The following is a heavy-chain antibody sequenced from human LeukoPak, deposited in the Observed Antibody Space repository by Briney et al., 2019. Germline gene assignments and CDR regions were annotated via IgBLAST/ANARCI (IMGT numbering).Heavy chain of an antibody. CDR2: IYYSGST. V-gene: IGHV4-30-4*01. CDR3: ARDAPSYGSGSFAPSPY. D-gene: IGHD3-10*01. CDR1: GGSISSGDYY. J-gene: IGHJ4*02. Sequence: SQTLSLTCTVSGGSISSGDYYWSWIRPPPGQGLEWIVYIYYSGSTYYHPSLKSRVTISVDTSKNQFSLKLSSVTAADTAVYYCARDAPSYGSGSFAPSPYWGQGTLVTVSS.